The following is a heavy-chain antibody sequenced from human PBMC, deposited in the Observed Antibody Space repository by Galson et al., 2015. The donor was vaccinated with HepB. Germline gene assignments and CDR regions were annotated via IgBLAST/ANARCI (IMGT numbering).Heavy chain of an antibody. CDR3: ARHPYGVRGDY. J-gene: IGHJ4*02. CDR2: IYSSGST. Sequence: SETLSLTCTVSGGSISTNNNYWGWIRQPPGKGLEWIGSIYSSGSTYYNPSHKSRVSISVDTSKNQFSLKLSSVTASDTAMYYCARHPYGVRGDYWGQGTLVTVSS. V-gene: IGHV4-39*01. D-gene: IGHD4-17*01. CDR1: GGSISTNNNY.